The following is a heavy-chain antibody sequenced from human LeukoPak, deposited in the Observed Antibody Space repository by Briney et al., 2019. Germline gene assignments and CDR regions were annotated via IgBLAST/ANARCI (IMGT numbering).Heavy chain of an antibody. D-gene: IGHD1-26*01. CDR2: ISY. Sequence: PGGSLRLSCAASGFTFSSYAMHWVRQAPGKGLEWVAVISYADSVKGRFTISRDNSKNTLYLQMNSLRAEDTAVYYCARGPQWEQMDCWFDPWGQGTLVTVSS. J-gene: IGHJ5*02. V-gene: IGHV3-30*04. CDR1: GFTFSSYA. CDR3: ARGPQWEQMDCWFDP.